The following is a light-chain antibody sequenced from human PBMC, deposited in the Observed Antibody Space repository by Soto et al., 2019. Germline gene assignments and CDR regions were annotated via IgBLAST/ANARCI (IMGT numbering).Light chain of an antibody. Sequence: DIVLTQSPGTLSLSPGERATLSCRASQSVSSSYLAWYQQKPGQAPRLLIYGASSRATGIPDRFSGSGSGTDFTLTISRLEPEAFAVYYCQQSGSSPPITFGQGTRLEVK. J-gene: IGKJ5*01. CDR3: QQSGSSPPIT. V-gene: IGKV3-20*01. CDR2: GAS. CDR1: QSVSSSY.